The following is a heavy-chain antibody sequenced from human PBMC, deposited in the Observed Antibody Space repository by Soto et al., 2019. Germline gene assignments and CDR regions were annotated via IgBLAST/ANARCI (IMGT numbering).Heavy chain of an antibody. CDR1: GGSISSYY. V-gene: IGHV4-59*01. Sequence: TSETLSLTCTVSGGSISSYYWSWIRQPPGKGLEWIGYIYYSGSTNYNPSLKSRVTISVDTSKNQFSLKLSSVTAADTAVYYCARDRKNWNYDWFDPWGQGTLVTVSS. CDR3: ARDRKNWNYDWFDP. CDR2: IYYSGST. D-gene: IGHD1-7*01. J-gene: IGHJ5*02.